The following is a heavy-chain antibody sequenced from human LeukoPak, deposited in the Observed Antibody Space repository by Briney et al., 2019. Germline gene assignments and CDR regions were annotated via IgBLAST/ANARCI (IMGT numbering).Heavy chain of an antibody. V-gene: IGHV7-4-1*04. CDR2: IDTNTGSP. D-gene: IGHD3-16*01. Sequence: GASVKVSCKASGYTFTSYAMNWVRQAPGQGLEWMGWIDTNTGSPTYAQGFTGRFVFSLDTSVSMAYLQISSLKAEDTAVYYCAKFFYGDGGGVKYSQHWGRAPLVTVSS. J-gene: IGHJ1*01. CDR1: GYTFTSYA. CDR3: AKFFYGDGGGVKYSQH.